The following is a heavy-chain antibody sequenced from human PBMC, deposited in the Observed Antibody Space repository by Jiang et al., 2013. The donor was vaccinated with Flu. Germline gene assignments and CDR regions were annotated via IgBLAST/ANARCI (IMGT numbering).Heavy chain of an antibody. D-gene: IGHD6-13*01. J-gene: IGHJ5*02. CDR1: GGSFSGYY. V-gene: IGHV4-34*01. CDR3: ASGRAATGIYWFDP. Sequence: LLKPSETLSLTCAVYGGSFSGYYWSWIRQPPGEGLEWIGEINHSGSTNYNPSLKSRVTISVDTSKKQFSLKMSSVTAADTAVYYCASGRAATGIYWFDPWGQGTLVTVSS. CDR2: INHSGST.